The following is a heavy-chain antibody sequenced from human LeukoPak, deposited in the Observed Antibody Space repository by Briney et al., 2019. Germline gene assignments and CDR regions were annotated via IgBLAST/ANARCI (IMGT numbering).Heavy chain of an antibody. CDR2: MNPNSGNT. J-gene: IGHJ4*02. CDR3: ARWYYYDSSGSSHFDY. D-gene: IGHD3-22*01. CDR1: GYTFTSYD. V-gene: IGHV1-8*01. Sequence: GASVKVSCKASGYTFTSYDINWVRQATGQGLEWMGWMNPNSGNTGYAQKFQGRVTMTRNTSISTAYMELSSLRSEDTAVYYCARWYYYDSSGSSHFDYWGQGTLVTVSS.